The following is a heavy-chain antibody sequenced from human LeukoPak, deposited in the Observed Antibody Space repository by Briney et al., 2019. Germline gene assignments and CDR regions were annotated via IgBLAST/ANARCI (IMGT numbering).Heavy chain of an antibody. V-gene: IGHV3-21*01. CDR3: ARNADYGDSNPFDY. CDR1: GFTFSSYS. Sequence: GGSLRLSCAASGFTFSSYSMNWVRQAPGKGLEWVSSISSSSYIYYADSVKGRFTISRDNAKNSLYLQMNSLRAEDTAVYYCARNADYGDSNPFDYWGQGTLVTVSS. CDR2: ISSSSYI. J-gene: IGHJ4*02. D-gene: IGHD4-17*01.